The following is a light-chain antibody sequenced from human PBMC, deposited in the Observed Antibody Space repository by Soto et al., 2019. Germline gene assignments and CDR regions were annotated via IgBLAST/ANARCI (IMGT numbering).Light chain of an antibody. CDR2: DTS. J-gene: IGKJ2*01. CDR1: QFVSRR. V-gene: IGKV3-15*01. Sequence: EIVVTQSPATLSASPGERVTLSCRASQFVSRRLAWYQQRPGQVPRLLIYDTSTRAPGISARFSGSGSGTEFTLTISSLQAGDEAIYHCQQYYNTPYTFGQGTTLEIK. CDR3: QQYYNTPYT.